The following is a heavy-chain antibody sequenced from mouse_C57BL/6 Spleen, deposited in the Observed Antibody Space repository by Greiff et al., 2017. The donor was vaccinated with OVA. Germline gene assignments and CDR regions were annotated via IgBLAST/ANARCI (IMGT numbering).Heavy chain of an antibody. CDR2: IYPGDGDT. D-gene: IGHD2-4*01. CDR3: ARGDYDAWFAY. CDR1: GYAFSSSW. V-gene: IGHV1-82*01. J-gene: IGHJ3*01. Sequence: QVQLKQSGPELVKPGASVKISCKASGYAFSSSWMNWVKQRPGKGLEWIGRIYPGDGDTNYNGKFKGKATLTADKSSSTAYMQLSSLTSEDSAVYFCARGDYDAWFAYWGQGTLVTVSA.